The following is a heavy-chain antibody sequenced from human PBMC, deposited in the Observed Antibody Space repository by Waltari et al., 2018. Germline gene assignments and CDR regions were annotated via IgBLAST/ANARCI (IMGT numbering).Heavy chain of an antibody. CDR3: ATNGRAARPPYYYYGMDV. CDR2: FDPEDGET. D-gene: IGHD6-6*01. CDR1: GYTLTELS. J-gene: IGHJ6*02. V-gene: IGHV1-24*01. Sequence: QVQLVQSGAEVKKPGASVKVPCKVSGYTLTELSLHRVRTDPGKGLEWMGGFDPEDGETIYAQKFQGRVTMTEDTSTDTAYMELSSLRSEDTAVYYCATNGRAARPPYYYYGMDVWGQGTTVTVSS.